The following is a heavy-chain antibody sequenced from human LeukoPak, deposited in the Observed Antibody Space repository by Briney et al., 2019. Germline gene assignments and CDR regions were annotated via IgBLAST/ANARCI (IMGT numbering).Heavy chain of an antibody. V-gene: IGHV4-39*07. CDR2: IYYNANT. Sequence: PSETLSLTCTVSGGSISSSIYYWGWIRQPPGKGLEWIGSIYYNANTYYNPSLKSRITISVDTSKNQFSLRLSSVTAADTAVYYCARDRRDYGDSRHAFDIWGQGTMVTVSS. D-gene: IGHD4-17*01. CDR1: GGSISSSIYY. J-gene: IGHJ3*02. CDR3: ARDRRDYGDSRHAFDI.